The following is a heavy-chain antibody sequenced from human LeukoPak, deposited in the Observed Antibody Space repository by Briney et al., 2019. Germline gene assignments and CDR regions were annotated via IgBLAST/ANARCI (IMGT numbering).Heavy chain of an antibody. Sequence: SQTLSLTCTVSGGFISSGGYYWSWIRQHPGKGLEWIGYIYYTGSTYYNPSLKSRASISVDTSNNQFSLQLSSVSAADTAVYYCASHCSGGTCYRYYFDNWGQGTLVTVSS. CDR2: IYYTGST. J-gene: IGHJ4*02. D-gene: IGHD2-15*01. V-gene: IGHV4-31*03. CDR3: ASHCSGGTCYRYYFDN. CDR1: GGFISSGGYY.